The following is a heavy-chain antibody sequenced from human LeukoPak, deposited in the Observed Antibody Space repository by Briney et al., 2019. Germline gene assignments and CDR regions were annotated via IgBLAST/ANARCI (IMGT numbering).Heavy chain of an antibody. Sequence: SETLSLTCAVYGGSFSGYYWSWIRQPPGKGREWIGEINHSGSTNYNPSLKSRVTISVDTSKNQFSLKLSSVTAADTAVYYCARTNGVGYCSSTSCYTVRNYYYYYMDVWGKGTTVTVSS. CDR1: GGSFSGYY. J-gene: IGHJ6*03. V-gene: IGHV4-34*01. CDR2: INHSGST. D-gene: IGHD2-2*02. CDR3: ARTNGVGYCSSTSCYTVRNYYYYYMDV.